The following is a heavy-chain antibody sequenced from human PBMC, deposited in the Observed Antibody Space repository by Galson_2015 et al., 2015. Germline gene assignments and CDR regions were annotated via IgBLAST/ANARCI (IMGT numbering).Heavy chain of an antibody. CDR3: ARPSEEGIAVAGGDGY. Sequence: QSGAEVKKPGESLKISCKGSGYSFTSYWIGWVRQMPGKGLEWMGRIDPSDSYTNYSPSFQGHVTISADKSTSTAYLQWSSLKASDTAMYYCARPSEEGIAVAGGDGYWGQGTLVTVSS. CDR2: IDPSDSYT. J-gene: IGHJ4*02. V-gene: IGHV5-10-1*01. D-gene: IGHD6-19*01. CDR1: GYSFTSYW.